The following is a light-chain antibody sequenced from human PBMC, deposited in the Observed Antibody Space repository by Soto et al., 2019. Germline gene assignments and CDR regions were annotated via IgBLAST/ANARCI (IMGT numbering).Light chain of an antibody. CDR3: ATWDDSLSGVVV. V-gene: IGLV1-47*01. J-gene: IGLJ7*01. CDR1: SSNIGNNF. CDR2: SDN. Sequence: QSALTQPASVSGTPGQRVTISCSGSSSNIGNNFVYWYQHLPGAAPTLVVYSDNHRPSGVPVRFSGSKSGTSASLTISGLRSEDEATYYCATWDDSLSGVVVFGGGTQLTVL.